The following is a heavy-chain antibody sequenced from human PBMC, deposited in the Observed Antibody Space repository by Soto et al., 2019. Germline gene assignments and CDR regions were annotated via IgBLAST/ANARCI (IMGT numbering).Heavy chain of an antibody. D-gene: IGHD3-22*01. Sequence: QVQLVESGGGVVQPGRSLRLSCAASGFTFSGHAFHWVRQAPGKGLQWVSLISHDGSNKRYADSVKGRFTISRDNSDKTVFLQLSSLRKEDTATYYCARVQGNYLDSRGYFCPGHFYGLDVWGRGTTVSV. J-gene: IGHJ6*02. CDR3: ARVQGNYLDSRGYFCPGHFYGLDV. V-gene: IGHV3-30*04. CDR2: ISHDGSNK. CDR1: GFTFSGHA.